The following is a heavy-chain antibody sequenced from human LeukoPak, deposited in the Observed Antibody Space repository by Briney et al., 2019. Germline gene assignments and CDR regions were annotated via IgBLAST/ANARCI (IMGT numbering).Heavy chain of an antibody. Sequence: KPSETLSLTCTVSGGSVSSGSYYWSWIRQPPGKGLEWIGYIYYSGSTNYNPSLKSRVTISVDTSKNQFSLKLRSVTAADTAVYYCARSLTTMALGYDYWGQGTLVTVSS. CDR3: ARSLTTMALGYDY. CDR2: IYYSGST. CDR1: GGSVSSGSYY. V-gene: IGHV4-61*01. J-gene: IGHJ4*02. D-gene: IGHD1-1*01.